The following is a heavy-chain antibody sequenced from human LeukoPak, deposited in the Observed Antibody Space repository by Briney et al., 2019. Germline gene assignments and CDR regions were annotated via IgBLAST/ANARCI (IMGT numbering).Heavy chain of an antibody. V-gene: IGHV1-69*05. CDR3: ARVPASSSWSENWFDP. D-gene: IGHD6-13*01. Sequence: SVKVSCKASGGTFSSYAISWVRQAPGQGLEWMGGIIPIFGTANYAQKFQGRVTITTDESTSTAYMELSSLRSEDTAVYYCARVPASSSWSENWFDPWGQGTLVTVSS. CDR2: IIPIFGTA. J-gene: IGHJ5*02. CDR1: GGTFSSYA.